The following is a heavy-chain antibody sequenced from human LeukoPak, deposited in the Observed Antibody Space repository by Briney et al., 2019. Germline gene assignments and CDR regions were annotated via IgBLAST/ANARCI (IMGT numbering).Heavy chain of an antibody. CDR2: IKSKTDGGTT. Sequence: GGSLRLSCAASGFTFSNAWMSWVRQAPGKGLEWVGRIKSKTDGGTTDYAAPVKGRFTISRDDSKNTLYLQMNSLKTEDTAVYYCTTRQGLEWLNEAFDIWGQGTMVTVSS. CDR3: TTRQGLEWLNEAFDI. V-gene: IGHV3-15*01. D-gene: IGHD3-3*01. CDR1: GFTFSNAW. J-gene: IGHJ3*02.